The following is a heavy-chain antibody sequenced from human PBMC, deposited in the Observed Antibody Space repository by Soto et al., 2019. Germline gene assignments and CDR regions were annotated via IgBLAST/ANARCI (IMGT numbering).Heavy chain of an antibody. V-gene: IGHV4-4*02. Sequence: QVQLQESGPGLVKPSETLSLTCAVSGGSISTSNWWSWVRQPPEKGLDWVGEIYHTVTTNYNPSFKSRVTISVDTSKNHLSLKLSSVTAADTAVYYCARGIRTWGEYVHNSFDPWGQGTLVTVSS. CDR2: IYHTVTT. CDR3: ARGIRTWGEYVHNSFDP. CDR1: GGSISTSNW. J-gene: IGHJ5*02. D-gene: IGHD3-16*01.